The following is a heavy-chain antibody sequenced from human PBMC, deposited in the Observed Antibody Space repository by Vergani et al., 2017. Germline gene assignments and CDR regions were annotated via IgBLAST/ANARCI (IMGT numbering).Heavy chain of an antibody. D-gene: IGHD3-10*01. CDR2: IYPGDSEV. CDR1: GYIFSNFW. CDR3: ASGGHGSENGGSLQL. V-gene: IGHV5-51*01. Sequence: EKQLVQSGSETKKPGESLKISCQAFGYIFSNFWIGWVRQRPGRGQEWMGIIYPGDSEVKSNPTFRGQVIFSVDTSVNTAYLQWRSLQASDTAKYFCASGGHGSENGGSLQLWGQGTNITVSS. J-gene: IGHJ3*01.